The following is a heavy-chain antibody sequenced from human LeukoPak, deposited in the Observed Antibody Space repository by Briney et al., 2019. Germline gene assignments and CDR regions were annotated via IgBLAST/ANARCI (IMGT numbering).Heavy chain of an antibody. CDR3: ARVVVSRGYYFDY. Sequence: RTGGSLRLSCAASGFTFSSYSMNWVRQAPGKGLEWVSCISSSSSTIYYADSVKGRFTISRDNAKNSLYLQMNSLRAEDTAVYYCARVVVSRGYYFDYWGQGTLVTVSS. CDR1: GFTFSSYS. D-gene: IGHD2-2*01. J-gene: IGHJ4*02. V-gene: IGHV3-48*04. CDR2: ISSSSSTI.